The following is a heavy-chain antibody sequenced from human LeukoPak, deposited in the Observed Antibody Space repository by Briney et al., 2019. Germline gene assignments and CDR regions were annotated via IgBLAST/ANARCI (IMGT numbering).Heavy chain of an antibody. Sequence: SETLSLTCAVYGGSFSGYYWSWIRQPPGKGLEWIGEINHSGSTNYNPSLKSRVTISVDTSKNQFSLKLSSVTAADTAVYYCATGGAAAGTGWFDPWGQGTLVTVSS. V-gene: IGHV4-34*01. CDR3: ATGGAAAGTGWFDP. CDR2: INHSGST. D-gene: IGHD6-13*01. J-gene: IGHJ5*02. CDR1: GGSFSGYY.